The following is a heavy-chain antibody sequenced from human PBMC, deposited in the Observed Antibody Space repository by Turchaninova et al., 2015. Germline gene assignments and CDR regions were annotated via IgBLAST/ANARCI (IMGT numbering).Heavy chain of an antibody. CDR1: GYTVPGLY. D-gene: IGHD6-19*01. V-gene: IGHV1-2*04. CDR3: ARDQIIAVAGPYYYYGMDV. J-gene: IGHJ6*02. CDR2: INPNSGGT. Sequence: QVQLVQSGAEVKNPGAPVKVSCKASGYTVPGLYMHVVRQAPGQGREWMGWINPNSGGTNYAQKFQGWVTMTRDTSISTAYMELSRLRSDDTAVYYCARDQIIAVAGPYYYYGMDVWGQGTTVTVSS.